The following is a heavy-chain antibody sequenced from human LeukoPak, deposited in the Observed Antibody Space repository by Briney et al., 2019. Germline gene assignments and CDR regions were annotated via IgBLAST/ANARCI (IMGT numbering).Heavy chain of an antibody. Sequence: PSETLSLTCTVSGGSISPYYWSWIRQPPGKGLEWIGFIYYSGTTDYNPSLKSRVTISVDTSKNLFSLKLTSMTAADTAVYYCARGSDSRNTFYYFDSWGQGTHVTVSS. CDR3: ARGSDSRNTFYYFDS. CDR2: IYYSGTT. V-gene: IGHV4-59*01. D-gene: IGHD1-26*01. J-gene: IGHJ4*02. CDR1: GGSISPYY.